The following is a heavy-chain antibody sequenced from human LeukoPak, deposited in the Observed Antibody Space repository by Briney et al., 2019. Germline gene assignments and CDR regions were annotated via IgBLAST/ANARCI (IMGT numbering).Heavy chain of an antibody. D-gene: IGHD3-10*01. Sequence: GGSLRLSCAASGFTFNNAWMSWVRQAPGKGLEWVGFIRSKAYGGTTEYAASVKGRFTISRDDSKSIAYLQMNSLKTKDTAVYYCTRDREDTMVRGVIISAFDIWGQGTMVTVSS. J-gene: IGHJ3*02. CDR1: GFTFNNAW. V-gene: IGHV3-49*04. CDR3: TRDREDTMVRGVIISAFDI. CDR2: IRSKAYGGTT.